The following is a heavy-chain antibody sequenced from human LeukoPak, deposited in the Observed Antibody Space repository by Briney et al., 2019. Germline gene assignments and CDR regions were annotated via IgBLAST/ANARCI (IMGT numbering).Heavy chain of an antibody. CDR2: ISPGDSDT. D-gene: IGHD5-12*01. CDR1: GYSFTTHW. CDR3: AGRWDSYDSLYDD. Sequence: GESLKISCKASGYSFTTHWIGWVRQMPGKGLEWMGIISPGDSDTRYSPSFQAHVTISADQSISTPYLPWSSLKATDTALYLPAGRWDSYDSLYDDWGQGTLVTVSS. V-gene: IGHV5-51*01. J-gene: IGHJ4*02.